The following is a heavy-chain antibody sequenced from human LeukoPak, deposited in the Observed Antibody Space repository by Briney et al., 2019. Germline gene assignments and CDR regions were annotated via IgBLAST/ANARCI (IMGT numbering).Heavy chain of an antibody. J-gene: IGHJ2*01. D-gene: IGHD6-13*01. Sequence: SETLSLTCTVSGGSISSGDYYWSWIRQHPGKGLEWIGYIYYSGSTYYNPSLKSRVTISLDTSKNQFSLKLNSVTAADTAVYYCARALKGKGIAAAGTAPYWYFDLWGRGTLVTVSS. V-gene: IGHV4-31*03. CDR1: GGSISSGDYY. CDR2: IYYSGST. CDR3: ARALKGKGIAAAGTAPYWYFDL.